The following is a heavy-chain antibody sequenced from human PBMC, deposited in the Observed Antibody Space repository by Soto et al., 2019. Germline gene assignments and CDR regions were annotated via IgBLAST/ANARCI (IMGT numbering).Heavy chain of an antibody. CDR2: MNPNSGNT. V-gene: IGHV1-8*01. J-gene: IGHJ4*02. Sequence: QVQLVQSGAEVKKPGASVKVSCKASGYTFTSYDINWVRQATGQGLEWMGWMNPNSGNTGYAQKFQGRVTMTRNTTISTAYMELSSLRPEEKAVYYCASGGPYCGGDCSLDYWGQGTLVTVSS. CDR3: ASGGPYCGGDCSLDY. CDR1: GYTFTSYD. D-gene: IGHD2-21*02.